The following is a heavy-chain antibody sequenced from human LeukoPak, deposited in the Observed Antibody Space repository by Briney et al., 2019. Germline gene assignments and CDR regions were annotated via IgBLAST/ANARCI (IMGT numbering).Heavy chain of an antibody. D-gene: IGHD2-21*02. CDR1: GFTFSTYW. CDR2: INQDASEI. Sequence: PGGSLRLSCAASGFTFSTYWMNWYLQAPGKGLEWVGNINQDASEINYVDSVRGRFTISRDNAKNSLHLQMNSLRAEDTAVYYCATDRDNSDWQKRFDSWGQGTLVTVSS. V-gene: IGHV3-7*01. J-gene: IGHJ4*02. CDR3: ATDRDNSDWQKRFDS.